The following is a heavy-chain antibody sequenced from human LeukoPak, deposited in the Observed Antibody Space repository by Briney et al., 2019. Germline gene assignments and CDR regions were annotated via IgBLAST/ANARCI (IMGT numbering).Heavy chain of an antibody. Sequence: GGSLRLSCAASGFTFSSYCMSWVRQAPEKGLEWVVNIKQNGSEKYYVDSGKGRFTISRDNAKNSLYLQMNSLRAEDTAIYYCARGKRFGELFYFDYWGQGTLVTVSS. V-gene: IGHV3-7*01. CDR2: IKQNGSEK. CDR3: ARGKRFGELFYFDY. CDR1: GFTFSSYC. J-gene: IGHJ4*02. D-gene: IGHD3-10*01.